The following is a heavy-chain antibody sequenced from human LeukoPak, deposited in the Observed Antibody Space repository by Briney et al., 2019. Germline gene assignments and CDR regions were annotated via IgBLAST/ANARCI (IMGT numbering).Heavy chain of an antibody. CDR2: ISSNGGST. V-gene: IGHV3-64*01. CDR1: GFTFSSYA. CDR3: ARANPRYYYDSSGYQDR. J-gene: IGHJ4*02. Sequence: GGSLSLSCAASGFTFSSYAMHWVRQAPGKGLEYVSAISSNGGSTYYANSVKGRFTISRDNSKNMLYLQKGSMRAEGLAVYYWARANPRYYYDSSGYQDRGGQETLVTVPS. D-gene: IGHD3-22*01.